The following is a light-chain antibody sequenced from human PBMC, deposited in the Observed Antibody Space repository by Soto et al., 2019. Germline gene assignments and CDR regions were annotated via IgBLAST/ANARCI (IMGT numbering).Light chain of an antibody. CDR3: RKYNGAPST. CDR2: AAS. CDR1: QVINNY. Sequence: DIQMTQSPSSLSASVGDRVTITCRASQVINNYLAWYQQKPGKVPKLLIYAASTLQSGVPFRFSGGGSGTDFTLTISSRQPEDVATYYCRKYNGAPSTFGQGTKVEIK. J-gene: IGKJ1*01. V-gene: IGKV1-27*01.